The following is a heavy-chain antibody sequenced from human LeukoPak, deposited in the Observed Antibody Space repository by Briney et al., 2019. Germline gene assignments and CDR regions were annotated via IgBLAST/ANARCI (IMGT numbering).Heavy chain of an antibody. CDR3: VRDRGTYRPIDY. V-gene: IGHV3-21*04. Sequence: GGSLRLSCAASGFTFSTYGMHWVRQAPGKGLEWVSSISYTGTYIYYADSVKGRFTISRDNAQNSLYLQMNSLRAEDTAIYYCVRDRGTYRPIDYWGQGTLVTVSS. CDR1: GFTFSTYG. J-gene: IGHJ4*02. CDR2: ISYTGTYI. D-gene: IGHD1-26*01.